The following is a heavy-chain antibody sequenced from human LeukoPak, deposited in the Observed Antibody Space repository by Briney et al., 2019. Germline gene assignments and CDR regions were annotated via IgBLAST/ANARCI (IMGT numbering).Heavy chain of an antibody. Sequence: ASVTVSFKASGGTFSSYAISWVRQATGQGLEWMGWMKPNSGNTEYAQKFQGRVTMTRNTSINTAYMELSSLRSEDTAVYYCARPGAAAGFGYWGQGTPVTVSS. CDR1: GGTFSSYA. V-gene: IGHV1-8*02. CDR2: MKPNSGNT. J-gene: IGHJ4*02. D-gene: IGHD6-13*01. CDR3: ARPGAAAGFGY.